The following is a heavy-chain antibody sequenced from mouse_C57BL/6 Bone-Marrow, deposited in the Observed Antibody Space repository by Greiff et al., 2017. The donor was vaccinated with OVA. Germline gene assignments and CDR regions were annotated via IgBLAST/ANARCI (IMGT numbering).Heavy chain of an antibody. D-gene: IGHD2-3*01. CDR3: TRPIYDGYYEAMDY. CDR1: GYTFTSYW. J-gene: IGHJ4*01. V-gene: IGHV1-5*01. CDR2: IYPGNSDT. Sequence: VQLKQSGTVLARPGASVKMSCKTSGYTFTSYWMHWVKQRPGQGLEWIGAIYPGNSDTSYNQKFKGKAKLTAVTSASTAYMELSSLTNEDSAVYYCTRPIYDGYYEAMDYWGQGTSVTVSS.